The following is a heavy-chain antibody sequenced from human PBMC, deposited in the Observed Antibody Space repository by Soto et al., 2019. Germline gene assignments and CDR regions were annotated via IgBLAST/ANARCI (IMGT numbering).Heavy chain of an antibody. D-gene: IGHD3-22*01. Sequence: GESLKISCKGSGYSFTSYWISWVRQMPGKGLEWMGRIDPSDSYTNYSPSFQGHVTMSADKSVNTAYLQWSSLKASDSAMYYCARHKAFYYDNSGAWGQGSLVTVSS. V-gene: IGHV5-10-1*01. CDR2: IDPSDSYT. J-gene: IGHJ5*02. CDR3: ARHKAFYYDNSGA. CDR1: GYSFTSYW.